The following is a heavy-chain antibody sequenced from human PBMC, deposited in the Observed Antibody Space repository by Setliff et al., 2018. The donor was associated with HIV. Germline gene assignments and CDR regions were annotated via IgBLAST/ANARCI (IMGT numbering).Heavy chain of an antibody. CDR2: IGGAYDGGTT. V-gene: IGHV3-15*04. CDR1: GFTFSTYS. Sequence: PGVSLRLSCAASGFTFSTYSMVWVRQAPGKGLEWVSGIGGAYDGGTTDYAAPVKGRFTISRDDSKNTLYLQMHSLKTEDTAVYYCTTDRGVMSDRQRGGNDYWGQGTLVTVSS. CDR3: TTDRGVMSDRQRGGNDY. J-gene: IGHJ4*02. D-gene: IGHD6-25*01.